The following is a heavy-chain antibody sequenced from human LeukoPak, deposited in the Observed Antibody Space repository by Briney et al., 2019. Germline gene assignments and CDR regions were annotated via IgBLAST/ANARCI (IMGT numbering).Heavy chain of an antibody. CDR2: ISAYNGNT. CDR1: GCTFTSYG. Sequence: ASVKVSCKGSGCTFTSYGIRWVRQAPGQGLEWMEWISAYNGNTNYAQKLQGRVTMTTDTSTSTAYMELRSLRSDDTAVYYCARDRGPYSGSYRGDYWGRGTLVTVSS. V-gene: IGHV1-18*01. D-gene: IGHD1-26*01. J-gene: IGHJ4*02. CDR3: ARDRGPYSGSYRGDY.